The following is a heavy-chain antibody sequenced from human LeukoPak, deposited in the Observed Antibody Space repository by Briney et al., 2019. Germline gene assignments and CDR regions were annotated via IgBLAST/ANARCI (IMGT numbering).Heavy chain of an antibody. Sequence: GASVKVSCKASVYTFTGYYMHWVRQAPGQGLEWMGWINPNSGGTNYAQKFQGRVTMTRDTSISTAYMELSRLRSDDTAVYYCARGQGYSSSEADYWGQGTLVTVSS. V-gene: IGHV1-2*02. CDR3: ARGQGYSSSEADY. CDR2: INPNSGGT. D-gene: IGHD6-13*01. J-gene: IGHJ4*02. CDR1: VYTFTGYY.